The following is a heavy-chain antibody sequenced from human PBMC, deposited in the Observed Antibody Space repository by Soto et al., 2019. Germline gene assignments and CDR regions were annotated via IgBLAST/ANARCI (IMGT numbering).Heavy chain of an antibody. D-gene: IGHD3-3*01. Sequence: ASVKVSCKASGYTFTTYALHWVRLAPGQRLEWMGWINADNGNTKYSQNFQGRVTITRDTSTSTVYMELRSLRSDDTAVYYCARYDFWSGSVRFGAMDVWGQGTTVPVS. J-gene: IGHJ6*02. CDR1: GYTFTTYA. CDR2: INADNGNT. CDR3: ARYDFWSGSVRFGAMDV. V-gene: IGHV1-3*01.